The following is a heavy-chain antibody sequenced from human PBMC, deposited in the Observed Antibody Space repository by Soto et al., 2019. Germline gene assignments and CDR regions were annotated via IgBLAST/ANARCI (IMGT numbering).Heavy chain of an antibody. V-gene: IGHV4-34*01. CDR2: INHSGST. Sequence: PSETLSLTCAVYGGSSSGYYWSWIRQPPGKGLEWIGEINHSGSTNYNPSLKSRVTISVDTSKNQFSLKLSSVTAADTAVYYCARDLQLELGYYYYYYYMDVWGKGTTVTSP. J-gene: IGHJ6*03. D-gene: IGHD1-1*01. CDR1: GGSSSGYY. CDR3: ARDLQLELGYYYYYYYMDV.